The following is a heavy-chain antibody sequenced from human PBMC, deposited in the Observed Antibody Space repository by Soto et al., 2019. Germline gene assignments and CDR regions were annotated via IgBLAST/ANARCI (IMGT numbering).Heavy chain of an antibody. CDR3: AIESFYDSGGFHGFDY. CDR1: GGSISSYY. J-gene: IGHJ4*02. V-gene: IGHV4-59*01. D-gene: IGHD3-22*01. Sequence: SETLSLTCTVSGGSISSYYWSWIRQPPGKGLEWIGYIYYSGSTNYNPSLKSRVTISVDTSKNQFSLKLSSVTAADTAVYYCAIESFYDSGGFHGFDYWGQGTLVTVSS. CDR2: IYYSGST.